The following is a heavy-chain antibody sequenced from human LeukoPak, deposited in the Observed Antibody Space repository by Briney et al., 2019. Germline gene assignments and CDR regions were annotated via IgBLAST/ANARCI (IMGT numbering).Heavy chain of an antibody. Sequence: GASVKVPCKASGHTFTSSFLHWVRQAPGQGLEWMGVLNPSDGDTTYAQEFQGRITMTSDTSTGTLYMELSSLRSEDTALYYCAGETDAFDYWGQGTLVTVSS. V-gene: IGHV1-46*03. CDR2: LNPSDGDT. CDR1: GHTFTSSF. CDR3: AGETDAFDY. J-gene: IGHJ4*02.